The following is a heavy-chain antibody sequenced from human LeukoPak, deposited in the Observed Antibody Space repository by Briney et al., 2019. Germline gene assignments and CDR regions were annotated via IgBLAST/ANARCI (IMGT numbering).Heavy chain of an antibody. Sequence: PGGSLRLSCAASGFTFSTYAMSWVRQTPGKGLEWVSAISGSGGNTYYVDSVKGRFTISRDNSKNTLYLQMNSLTAEDTAVYYCAKAKFSVATTTDFWGQGTLVTVSS. J-gene: IGHJ4*02. CDR3: AKAKFSVATTTDF. D-gene: IGHD5-12*01. V-gene: IGHV3-23*01. CDR2: ISGSGGNT. CDR1: GFTFSTYA.